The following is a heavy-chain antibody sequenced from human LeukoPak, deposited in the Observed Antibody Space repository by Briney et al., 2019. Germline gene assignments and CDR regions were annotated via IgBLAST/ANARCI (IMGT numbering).Heavy chain of an antibody. CDR3: AKDGGSYYPSYFDY. J-gene: IGHJ4*02. V-gene: IGHV3-23*01. D-gene: IGHD1-26*01. CDR1: GFTFDDYA. CDR2: ISGSGGST. Sequence: GGSLRLSCAVSGFTFDDYAMHWVRQVPGKGLEWVSGISGSGGSTYYADSVKGRFTISRDNSKNTLYLQMNSLRAEDTAVYYCAKDGGSYYPSYFDYWGQGTLVTVSS.